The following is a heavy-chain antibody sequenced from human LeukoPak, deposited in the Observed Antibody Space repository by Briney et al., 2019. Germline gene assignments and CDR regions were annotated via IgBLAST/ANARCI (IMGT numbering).Heavy chain of an antibody. CDR3: ARGGGPFDP. D-gene: IGHD3-16*01. V-gene: IGHV4-59*01. CDR1: GGSISSYY. Sequence: SETLSLTCTVSGGSISSYYWSWIRQPPGKGLEWIGYIYYSGSTKYNPSLKSRVTISIDTSKNQLSLKPRSVTAADTAVYYCARGGGPFDPWGQGTLVTVSS. CDR2: IYYSGST. J-gene: IGHJ5*02.